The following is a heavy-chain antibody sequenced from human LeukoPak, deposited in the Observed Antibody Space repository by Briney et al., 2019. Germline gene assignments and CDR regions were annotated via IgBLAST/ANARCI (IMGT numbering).Heavy chain of an antibody. CDR2: VSISGTNT. Sequence: QPGGSLRLSCAASGFTFSSYAMSWVRQVPGKGPEWISVVSISGTNTYHADSVRGRFTISRDNSKNTVYLQMNSLRAEDTAMYYCATSGYSGYDRPNWGQGILVTVSS. CDR3: ATSGYSGYDRPN. CDR1: GFTFSSYA. J-gene: IGHJ4*02. D-gene: IGHD5-12*01. V-gene: IGHV3-23*01.